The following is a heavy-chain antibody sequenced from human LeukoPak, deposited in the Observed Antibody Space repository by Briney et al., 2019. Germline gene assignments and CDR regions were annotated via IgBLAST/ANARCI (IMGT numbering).Heavy chain of an antibody. J-gene: IGHJ5*02. Sequence: GTSVKVSCKASGYTFTSYGISWVRQAPGQGPEWMGWINPNSGGTNYAQKFQGRVTMTRDTSISTAYMELSRLRSDDTAVYYCARDQSLTMVRGVIIRFDPWGQGTLVTVSS. CDR2: INPNSGGT. D-gene: IGHD3-10*01. CDR3: ARDQSLTMVRGVIIRFDP. V-gene: IGHV1-2*02. CDR1: GYTFTSYG.